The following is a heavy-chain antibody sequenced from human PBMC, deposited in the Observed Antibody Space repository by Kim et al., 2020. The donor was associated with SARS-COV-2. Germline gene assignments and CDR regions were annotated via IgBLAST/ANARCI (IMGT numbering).Heavy chain of an antibody. CDR1: GGSITSSSYY. J-gene: IGHJ4*02. CDR3: ARHDRYSSSYRGIDY. Sequence: SETLSLTCTVSGGSITSSSYYWGWIRQPPGKGLEWIGTFYYSGTTYYNPSLKSRLTISVDTSKNQFSLRLNSVTAADTALYYCARHDRYSSSYRGIDYWGQGTLVTVSS. CDR2: FYYSGTT. D-gene: IGHD3-22*01. V-gene: IGHV4-39*01.